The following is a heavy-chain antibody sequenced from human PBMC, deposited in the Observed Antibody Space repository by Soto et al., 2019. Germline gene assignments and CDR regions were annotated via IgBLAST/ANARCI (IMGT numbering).Heavy chain of an antibody. Sequence: QVQLVQSGAEVKKPGSSVKVSCKASGGTFGIYAITWVRQAPGQGLEWMGGIIACSDIVNYTQKLQGRFTITADESTNTAYMDLSSLRSEDTAVYYCARSLSGSSWYHSGNSYYYYGMDVWGQGTTVTVSS. D-gene: IGHD6-13*01. CDR3: ARSLSGSSWYHSGNSYYYYGMDV. J-gene: IGHJ6*02. CDR2: IIACSDIV. V-gene: IGHV1-69*12. CDR1: GGTFGIYA.